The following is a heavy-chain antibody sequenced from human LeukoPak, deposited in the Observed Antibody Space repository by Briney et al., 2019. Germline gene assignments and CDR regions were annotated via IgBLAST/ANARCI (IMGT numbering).Heavy chain of an antibody. CDR2: VSSDGNSK. D-gene: IGHD6-13*01. CDR1: GFTFSNYA. CDR3: AKDGGRAAAGTVDS. Sequence: GRPLRLSCAASGFTFSNYAMHWVRQAPGKGLEWVAVVSSDGNSKYYADSMKGRFTISRDNSKNTLYLQINSLRADDTAVFYCAKDGGRAAAGTVDSWGQGALVTVSS. V-gene: IGHV3-30*18. J-gene: IGHJ4*02.